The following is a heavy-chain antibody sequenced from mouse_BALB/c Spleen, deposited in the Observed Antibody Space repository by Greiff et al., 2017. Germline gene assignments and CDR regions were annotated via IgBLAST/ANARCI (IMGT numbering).Heavy chain of an antibody. CDR3: ARGPRFDY. J-gene: IGHJ2*01. CDR2: ISSGSSTI. V-gene: IGHV5-17*02. Sequence: EVHLVESGGGLVQPGGSRKLSCAASGFTFSSFGMHWVRQAPEKGLEWVAYISSGSSTIYYADTVKGRFTISRDNPKNTLFLQMTSLRSEDTAMYYCARGPRFDYWGQGTTLTVSS. CDR1: GFTFSSFG.